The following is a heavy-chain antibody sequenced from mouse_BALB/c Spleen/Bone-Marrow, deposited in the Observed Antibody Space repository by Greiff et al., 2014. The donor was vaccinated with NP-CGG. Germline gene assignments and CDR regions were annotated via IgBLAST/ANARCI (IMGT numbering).Heavy chain of an antibody. J-gene: IGHJ2*01. V-gene: IGHV5-6-3*01. Sequence: VQLQQSGGGLVQPGGSLKLSCAASGFTFSSYGMSWVRQTPDKRLELVATINSNGGSTYYPDSVKGRFTISRDNAKNTLYLQMNSLKSEDTAMYYCARDYDYDYWGQGTTLTVSS. CDR2: INSNGGST. CDR1: GFTFSSYG. CDR3: ARDYDYDY. D-gene: IGHD2-4*01.